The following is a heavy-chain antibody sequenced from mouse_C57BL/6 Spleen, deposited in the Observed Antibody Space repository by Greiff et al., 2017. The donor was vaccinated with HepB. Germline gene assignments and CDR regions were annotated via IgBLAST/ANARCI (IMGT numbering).Heavy chain of an antibody. CDR2: INPNNGGT. J-gene: IGHJ3*01. V-gene: IGHV1-26*01. CDR1: GYTFTNYY. CDR3: ARGNYDDGAWFAY. D-gene: IGHD2-4*01. Sequence: EVQLQQSGPELVKPGASVKISCKASGYTFTNYYMNWVKQSHGKSLEWIGDINPNNGGTNYNQKFKGKATLTVDKSSSTAYMELRSLTSEDSAVYYGARGNYDDGAWFAYWGQGTLVTVSA.